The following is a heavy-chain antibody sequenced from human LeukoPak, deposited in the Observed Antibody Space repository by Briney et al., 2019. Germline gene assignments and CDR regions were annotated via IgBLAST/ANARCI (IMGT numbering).Heavy chain of an antibody. Sequence: SETLSLTCTVSGGSISSYYWSWIRQPPGKGLEWIGSIYYSGSTYYNPSLKSRVTISVDTSKDQFSLKLSSVTAADTAVYYCARDYRRGIAAAGTGIGYWGQGTLVTVSS. CDR2: IYYSGST. V-gene: IGHV4-59*12. D-gene: IGHD6-13*01. CDR1: GGSISSYY. CDR3: ARDYRRGIAAAGTGIGY. J-gene: IGHJ4*02.